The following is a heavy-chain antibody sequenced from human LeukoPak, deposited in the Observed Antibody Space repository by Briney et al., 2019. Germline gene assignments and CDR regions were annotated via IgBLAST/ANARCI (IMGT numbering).Heavy chain of an antibody. CDR3: ARDDLQLVRRLGGTTEYYYYYYMDV. CDR1: GGSFSGYY. Sequence: SETLSLTCAVYGGSFSGYYWSWIRQPPGKGLEWIGEINHSGSTNYNPSLKSRVTISVDTSKNQFSLKLSSVTAADTAVYFCARDDLQLVRRLGGTTEYYYYYYMDVWGKGTTVTVSS. J-gene: IGHJ6*03. D-gene: IGHD6-13*01. V-gene: IGHV4-34*01. CDR2: INHSGST.